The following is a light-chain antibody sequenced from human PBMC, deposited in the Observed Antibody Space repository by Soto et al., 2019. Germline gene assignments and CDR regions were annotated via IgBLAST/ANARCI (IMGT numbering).Light chain of an antibody. CDR1: QSVTNNF. V-gene: IGKV3-20*01. CDR3: QQYGTPLFT. CDR2: GAS. J-gene: IGKJ3*01. Sequence: IVLTQSPCTLSLSPGERATLSCGASQSVTNNFLAWYQQKPGQAPRLLIYGASSRATDVPDRFSGSGSGTDFTLTISRLEPGDFAVYYCQQYGTPLFTFGPGTKVDIK.